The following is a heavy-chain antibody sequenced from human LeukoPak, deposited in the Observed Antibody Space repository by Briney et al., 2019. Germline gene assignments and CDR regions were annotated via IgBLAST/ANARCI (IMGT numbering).Heavy chain of an antibody. CDR2: ISYDGSNK. D-gene: IGHD3-22*01. Sequence: PGGSLRLSCAASGFTFSSYAMHWVRQAPGKGLEWVAVISYDGSNKYYADSVKGRFTISRDNSKNTLYLQMNSLRAEDTAVYYCARGSYDSSGYIDYWGQGTLVTVSS. V-gene: IGHV3-30-3*01. CDR3: ARGSYDSSGYIDY. CDR1: GFTFSSYA. J-gene: IGHJ4*02.